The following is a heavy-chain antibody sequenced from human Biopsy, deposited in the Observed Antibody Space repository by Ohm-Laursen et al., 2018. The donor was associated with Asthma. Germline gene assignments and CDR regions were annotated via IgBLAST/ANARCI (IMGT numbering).Heavy chain of an antibody. Sequence: SVKVSCKASEDTFSSYVISWVRQAPGQGLEWMGGIMPPFGLTNYAQRFQDGLTISADKSTRTAYMELRRLRSEDSAVYYCARDHCSALWAGVSTDNCYFDYWGQGTLLTVSS. D-gene: IGHD5/OR15-5a*01. CDR1: EDTFSSYV. J-gene: IGHJ4*02. V-gene: IGHV1-69*10. CDR2: IMPPFGLT. CDR3: ARDHCSALWAGVSTDNCYFDY.